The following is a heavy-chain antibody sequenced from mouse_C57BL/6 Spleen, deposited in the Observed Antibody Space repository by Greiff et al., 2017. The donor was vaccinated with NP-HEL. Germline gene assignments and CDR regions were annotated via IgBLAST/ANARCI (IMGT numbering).Heavy chain of an antibody. D-gene: IGHD1-1*01. V-gene: IGHV1-80*01. J-gene: IGHJ2*01. CDR3: AREITTVVTLDY. Sequence: VQRVESGAELVKPGASVKISCKASGYAFSSYWMNWVKQRPGKGLEWIGQIYPGDGDTNYNGKFKGKATLTADKSSSTAYMQLSSLTSEDSAVYFCAREITTVVTLDYWGQGTTLTVSS. CDR1: GYAFSSYW. CDR2: IYPGDGDT.